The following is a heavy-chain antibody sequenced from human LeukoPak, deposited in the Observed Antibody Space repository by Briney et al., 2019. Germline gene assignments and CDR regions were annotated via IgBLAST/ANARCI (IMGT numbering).Heavy chain of an antibody. CDR3: ARVRGPQDFVVDFLVPPDY. J-gene: IGHJ4*02. CDR1: GFTFNTAW. D-gene: IGHD2-2*01. Sequence: PGGSLRLSCAASGFTFNTAWMTWVRQAPGKGLEWVAVIWYDGSNKYYADSVKGRFTISRDNSKNTLYLQMNSLRAEDTAVYYCARVRGPQDFVVDFLVPPDYWGQGTLVTVSS. CDR2: IWYDGSNK. V-gene: IGHV3-33*08.